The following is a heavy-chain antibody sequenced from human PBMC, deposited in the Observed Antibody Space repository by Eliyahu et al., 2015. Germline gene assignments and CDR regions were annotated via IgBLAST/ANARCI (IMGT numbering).Heavy chain of an antibody. CDR3: ARMVTGYDF. CDR1: GYTFFVYF. V-gene: IGHV1-2*02. Sequence: QVQLVQSGAEVKKPGASVKVSCKTSGYTFFVYFIHWVRPGPGERLEWVGWINPNTGATKHAQKFQGRITMTSDRSIATAYMELTSLRSDDTAVYFCARMVTGYDFWGQGTPVIVSS. CDR2: INPNTGAT. D-gene: IGHD2-21*02. J-gene: IGHJ4*02.